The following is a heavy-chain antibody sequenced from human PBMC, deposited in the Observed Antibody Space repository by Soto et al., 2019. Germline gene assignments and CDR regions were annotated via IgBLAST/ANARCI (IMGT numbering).Heavy chain of an antibody. D-gene: IGHD3-3*02. V-gene: IGHV4-34*02. Sequence: QVQLQQWGAGLLKPSETLSLTCAVYGGSFSAYYWTWIRQAPGKGLEWIGEINHCGGTNYNSSLKSRVTISVDTSKNQFSLILYSVTAADTAVYYCARDRQYYQFWSGCQNEGPCAMDVWGQGTTVTVSS. J-gene: IGHJ6*02. CDR2: INHCGGT. CDR3: ARDRQYYQFWSGCQNEGPCAMDV. CDR1: GGSFSAYY.